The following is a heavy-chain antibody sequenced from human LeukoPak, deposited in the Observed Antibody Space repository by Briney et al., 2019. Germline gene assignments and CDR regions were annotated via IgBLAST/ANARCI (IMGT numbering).Heavy chain of an antibody. D-gene: IGHD5-12*01. Sequence: GASVKVSCKASGYTFTSYYMHWVRQAPGQGLEWMGIINPSGGSTSYAQKFQGRVTMTRDTSISTAYMELSRLRSDDTAVYYCARSAGYSGYDYGFDYWGQGTLVTVSS. CDR3: ARSAGYSGYDYGFDY. CDR2: INPSGGST. J-gene: IGHJ4*02. CDR1: GYTFTSYY. V-gene: IGHV1-46*01.